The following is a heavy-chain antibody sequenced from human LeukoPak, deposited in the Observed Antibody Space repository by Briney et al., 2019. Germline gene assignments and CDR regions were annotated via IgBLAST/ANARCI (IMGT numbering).Heavy chain of an antibody. CDR2: INSRGANM. CDR3: ARGTGGAFEI. D-gene: IGHD7-27*01. J-gene: IGHJ3*02. Sequence: GGSLRLSCAASGFTFSNYDMNWVRQPPGKGLEWVSYINSRGANMYYADSVKGRFTISRDNTKNSLGLQMNSLRVEDTALYFCARGTGGAFEIWGQGTEVTVSS. CDR1: GFTFSNYD. V-gene: IGHV3-48*03.